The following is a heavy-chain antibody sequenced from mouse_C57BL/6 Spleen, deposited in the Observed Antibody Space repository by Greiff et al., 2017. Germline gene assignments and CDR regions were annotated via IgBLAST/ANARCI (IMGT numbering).Heavy chain of an antibody. CDR1: GYSITSGYY. CDR3: ARGGYYDYEAMDY. D-gene: IGHD1-1*02. J-gene: IGHJ4*01. CDR2: ISYDGSN. Sequence: EVKLQESGPGLVKPSQSLSLTCSVTGYSITSGYYWNWIRQFPGNKLEWMGYISYDGSNNYNPSLKNRISITRDTTKNQFFLKLNSVTTEDTATYDCARGGYYDYEAMDYWGQGTSVTVSS. V-gene: IGHV3-6*01.